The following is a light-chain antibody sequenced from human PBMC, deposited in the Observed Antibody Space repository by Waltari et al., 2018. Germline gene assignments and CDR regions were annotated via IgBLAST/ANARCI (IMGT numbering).Light chain of an antibody. CDR1: QGVLYSSNNKHY. J-gene: IGKJ4*01. Sequence: DIVMTQSPDSLAVSLVDGATIHSKSSQGVLYSSNNKHYLAWYQQKPGQPPQLPIYSASNRESGVPDRFSGSGSGTDFTLTISSLQAEDVAVYYCQQYYSTLTFGGGTKVEIK. CDR2: SAS. CDR3: QQYYSTLT. V-gene: IGKV4-1*01.